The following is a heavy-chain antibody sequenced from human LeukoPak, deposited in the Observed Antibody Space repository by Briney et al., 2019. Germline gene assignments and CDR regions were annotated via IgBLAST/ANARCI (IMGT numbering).Heavy chain of an antibody. Sequence: PGGSLRLSCAASGFTFSTYAAHWVRQAPGKGLEWVAVISFDGSKKYYADFVKGRFTISRDNSNSTLYLQMNSLTGEDTAVYYCARDRGSSANRYPPHYWGQGTLVTVSS. J-gene: IGHJ4*02. CDR1: GFTFSTYA. D-gene: IGHD2-2*01. V-gene: IGHV3-30-3*01. CDR3: ARDRGSSANRYPPHY. CDR2: ISFDGSKK.